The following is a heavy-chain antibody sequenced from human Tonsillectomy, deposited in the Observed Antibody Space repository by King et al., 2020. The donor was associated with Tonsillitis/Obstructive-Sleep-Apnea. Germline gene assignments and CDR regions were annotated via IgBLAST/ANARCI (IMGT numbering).Heavy chain of an antibody. Sequence: QLQESGPGLVKPSETLSLTCTVSGGSISSSSYYWGWIRQPPGKGLEWIGSIYYSGSTYYNPSLKSRVTISVDTSKNQFSLKLSSVTAADMAVYYCARRDCSGGSCYFDYWGQGTLVTVSS. CDR1: GGSISSSSYY. D-gene: IGHD2-15*01. J-gene: IGHJ4*02. V-gene: IGHV4-39*01. CDR2: IYYSGST. CDR3: ARRDCSGGSCYFDY.